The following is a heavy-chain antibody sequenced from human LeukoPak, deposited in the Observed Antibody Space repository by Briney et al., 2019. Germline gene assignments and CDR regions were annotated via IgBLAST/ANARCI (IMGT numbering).Heavy chain of an antibody. D-gene: IGHD1-20*01. CDR1: GFTLSSYG. J-gene: IGHJ4*02. Sequence: GGSLRLSCAASGFTLSSYGLSWVRQAPGKGLEWVSSISGSGGVTYYADSVKGRFTISRDNSKNTLFLQMNSLRAEDTAVYYCANVAITGYWGQGTLVTVSS. V-gene: IGHV3-23*01. CDR2: ISGSGGVT. CDR3: ANVAITGY.